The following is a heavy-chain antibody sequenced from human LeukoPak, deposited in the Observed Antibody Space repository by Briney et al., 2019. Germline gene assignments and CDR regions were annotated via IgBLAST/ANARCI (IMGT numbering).Heavy chain of an antibody. J-gene: IGHJ4*02. Sequence: PSETLSLTCAVYGGSFSGYYWSWIRQPPGKGLEWNGEINHSGSTNYNPSLKSRVTISVDTSKNQFSLKLSSVTAADTAVYYCAGSGDCSSTSCHFDYWGQGTLVTVSS. D-gene: IGHD2-2*01. CDR2: INHSGST. CDR1: GGSFSGYY. CDR3: AGSGDCSSTSCHFDY. V-gene: IGHV4-34*01.